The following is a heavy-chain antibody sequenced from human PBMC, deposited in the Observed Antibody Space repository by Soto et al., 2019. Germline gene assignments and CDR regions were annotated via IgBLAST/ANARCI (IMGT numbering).Heavy chain of an antibody. CDR2: IYYSGST. Sequence: ETLSITGTVSGGSISSYYWSWIRQPPGKGLEWIGYIYYSGSTNYNPSLKSRVTISVDTSKNQFSLKLSSVTAADTAVYYCARESRDSNFDYWGQGTLVTVSS. V-gene: IGHV4-59*01. CDR3: ARESRDSNFDY. CDR1: GGSISSYY. J-gene: IGHJ4*02.